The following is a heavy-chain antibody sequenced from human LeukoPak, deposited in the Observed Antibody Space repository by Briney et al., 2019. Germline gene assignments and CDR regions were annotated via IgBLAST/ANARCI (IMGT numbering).Heavy chain of an antibody. J-gene: IGHJ4*02. CDR1: GFTFSSYS. D-gene: IGHD3-3*01. CDR3: ARKDFWSGYYHFDY. CDR2: ISSSSSTI. V-gene: IGHV3-48*01. Sequence: GGSLRLSCAASGFTFSSYSMNWVRQAPGKGLEWVSYISSSSSTIYYADSVKGRFTISRDNAKNSLYLQMNSLRAEDTAVYYCARKDFWSGYYHFDYWGQGTLVTVSS.